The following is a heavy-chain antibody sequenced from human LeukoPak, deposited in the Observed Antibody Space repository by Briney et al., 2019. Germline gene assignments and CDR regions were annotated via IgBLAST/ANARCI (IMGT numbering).Heavy chain of an antibody. CDR2: INPNSGGT. Sequence: ASVKVSCKASGYTFTGYYMHWVRQAPGQGLEWMGWINPNSGGTNYAQKFQGRVTMTRDTSISTAYMELSRLRSDDTAVYYCARDARSGGYYYYMDVWGKGTTVTVSS. CDR1: GYTFTGYY. V-gene: IGHV1-2*02. CDR3: ARDARSGGYYYYMDV. J-gene: IGHJ6*03. D-gene: IGHD4-17*01.